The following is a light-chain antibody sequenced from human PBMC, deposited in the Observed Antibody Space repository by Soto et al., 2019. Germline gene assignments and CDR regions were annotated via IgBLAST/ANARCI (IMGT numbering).Light chain of an antibody. V-gene: IGKV3-15*01. J-gene: IGKJ1*01. CDR1: QSVSSN. CDR2: GAS. Sequence: EIVMTQSPATLSASRGERATLSCRASQSVSSNLAWYQQKPGQAPRLLIYGASTRATGIPARFSGSGSGTDFTLTISSLQSEYFAVYYCQQYNNWPPWTFGKGTKVEIK. CDR3: QQYNNWPPWT.